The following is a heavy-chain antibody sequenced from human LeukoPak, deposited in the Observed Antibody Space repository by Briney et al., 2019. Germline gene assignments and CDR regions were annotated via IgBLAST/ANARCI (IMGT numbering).Heavy chain of an antibody. CDR2: ISYDGSNK. V-gene: IGHV3-30*04. D-gene: IGHD6-6*01. CDR3: ARGPRIAARPVDY. J-gene: IGHJ4*02. Sequence: GGSLRLSCAASGFTFSNFAVHWVRQAPGRGLEWVAVISYDGSNKYYADSVKGRFTISRDNSKNTLYVQMNSLRAEDTAVYYCARGPRIAARPVDYWGRGTLVTVSS. CDR1: GFTFSNFA.